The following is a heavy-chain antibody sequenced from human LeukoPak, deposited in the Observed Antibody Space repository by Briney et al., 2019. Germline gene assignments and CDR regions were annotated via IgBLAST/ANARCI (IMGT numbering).Heavy chain of an antibody. J-gene: IGHJ4*02. V-gene: IGHV3-23*01. CDR3: TKSSAQLVRYFDY. Sequence: AGGSLRLSCAASGFTLSSYAMSWVRQAPGKGLEWVSAISGSGGSTYYADSVKGRFTISRDNSKNTLYLQMNSLRAEDTAVYYCTKSSAQLVRYFDYWGQGTLVTVSS. CDR1: GFTLSSYA. CDR2: ISGSGGST. D-gene: IGHD6-13*01.